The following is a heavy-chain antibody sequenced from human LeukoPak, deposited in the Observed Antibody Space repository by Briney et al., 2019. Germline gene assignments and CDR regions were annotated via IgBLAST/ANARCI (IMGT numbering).Heavy chain of an antibody. CDR3: ARGSPDTPFDY. Sequence: SETLSLTCTVSGDSISSFYWSWIRQPPGKGLEWIAYMYYSGSTNYNPSLKSRVTISVDTSKSQFSLKLSSVTAADTAVYYCARGSPDTPFDYWGQGTLVTVPS. D-gene: IGHD2-15*01. J-gene: IGHJ4*02. CDR1: GDSISSFY. CDR2: MYYSGST. V-gene: IGHV4-59*01.